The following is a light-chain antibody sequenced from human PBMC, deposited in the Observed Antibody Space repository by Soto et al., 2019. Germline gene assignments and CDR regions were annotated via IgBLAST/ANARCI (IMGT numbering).Light chain of an antibody. V-gene: IGKV3-15*01. CDR3: QQYNNWPPLT. CDR2: GAS. J-gene: IGKJ4*01. CDR1: QSVSSN. Sequence: EIVMTQSPATLSVSPGERATLSCRASQSVSSNSAWYQQKPGQAPRLLIYGASTRATGIPARFSGSGSGTEFTLIISSLQSEDFAVYYCQQYNNWPPLTFGGGTKVEIK.